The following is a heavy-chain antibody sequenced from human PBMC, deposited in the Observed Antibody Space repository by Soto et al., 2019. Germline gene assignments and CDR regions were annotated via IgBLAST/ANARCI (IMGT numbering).Heavy chain of an antibody. V-gene: IGHV3-48*01. CDR1: GFTFRSYS. CDR3: ASSVTTPYYYMDV. D-gene: IGHD4-17*01. Sequence: GGSLRLSCAASGFTFRSYSMNWVRQAPGKGLEWVSYISSRGSAMYYVDSVKGRFTISRDDAKNSLYLQMNSLSAEDTAVYYCASSVTTPYYYMDVWGKGTTVTVSS. CDR2: ISSRGSAM. J-gene: IGHJ6*03.